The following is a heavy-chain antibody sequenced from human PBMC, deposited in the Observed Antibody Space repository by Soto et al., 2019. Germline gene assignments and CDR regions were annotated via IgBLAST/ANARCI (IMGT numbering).Heavy chain of an antibody. V-gene: IGHV1-69*13. Sequence: SVKVSCKASGGTFSSYTFTWVRQAPRQGLEWMGGITPIFDTTNYSQKFQGRVTITADESTSTAYMELNSLRAEDTAVYYCAKVPSAGYGEVVVPSWFDPWGQGTLVTVSS. J-gene: IGHJ5*02. CDR2: ITPIFDTT. CDR1: GGTFSSYT. D-gene: IGHD4-17*01. CDR3: AKVPSAGYGEVVVPSWFDP.